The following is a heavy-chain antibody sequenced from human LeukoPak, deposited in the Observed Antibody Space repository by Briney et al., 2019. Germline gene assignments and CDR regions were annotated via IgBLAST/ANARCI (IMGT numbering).Heavy chain of an antibody. CDR2: IYYSGST. V-gene: IGHV4-30-4*01. D-gene: IGHD3-3*01. CDR3: ATVADDFWSGYYTSGYYFDY. CDR1: GGSISSGDYY. Sequence: SETLSLTCTVSGGSISSGDYYWSWIRQPPGKGLEWIGYIYYSGSTYYNPSLKSRVTISVDTSKNQFSLKLSSVTAADTAVYYCATVADDFWSGYYTSGYYFDYWGQGTLVTVSS. J-gene: IGHJ4*02.